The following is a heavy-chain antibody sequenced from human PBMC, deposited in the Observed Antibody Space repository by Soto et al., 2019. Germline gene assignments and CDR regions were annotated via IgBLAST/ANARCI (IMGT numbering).Heavy chain of an antibody. D-gene: IGHD3-10*01. CDR2: IIPIFGTA. J-gene: IGHJ6*02. CDR3: ARVGDTYYYGSGSYLGQNYYYGMDV. Sequence: QVQLVQSGAEVKKPGSSVKVSCKASGGTFSSYAISWVRQAPGQGLEWMGGIIPIFGTANYAQKFQGRVTITAEESTSTAYMELSSLRSEDTAVYYCARVGDTYYYGSGSYLGQNYYYGMDVWGQGTTVTVSS. CDR1: GGTFSSYA. V-gene: IGHV1-69*12.